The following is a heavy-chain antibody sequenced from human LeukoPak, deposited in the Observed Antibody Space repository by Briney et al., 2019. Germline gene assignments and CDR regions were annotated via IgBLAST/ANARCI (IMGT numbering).Heavy chain of an antibody. CDR3: AKARRSGTHYSDFDF. Sequence: GGSLRLSCAASGFNFDEYAMYWVRQAPGKGLEWVSLISGDGGTTSYADSVKGRFTISRDNSENSLNLQMKSLRSEDTALYYCAKARRSGTHYSDFDFWGHGTLVTVSS. CDR1: GFNFDEYA. D-gene: IGHD1-26*01. CDR2: ISGDGGTT. V-gene: IGHV3-43*02. J-gene: IGHJ4*01.